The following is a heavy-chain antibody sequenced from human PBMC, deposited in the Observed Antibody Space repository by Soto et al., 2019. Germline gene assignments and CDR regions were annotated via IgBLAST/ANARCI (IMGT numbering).Heavy chain of an antibody. CDR1: SGSISSSNW. V-gene: IGHV4-4*02. CDR3: ARDGSTYDPDHAFDI. D-gene: IGHD1-1*01. Sequence: QVQLQESGPGLVKPSGTLSLTCAVSSGSISSSNWWSWVRQPPGKGLEWIGEIYHSGSTNYNPSLKSRVTISVDKSKNQFSLKLSSVTAADTAVYYCARDGSTYDPDHAFDIWGQGTMVTVSS. CDR2: IYHSGST. J-gene: IGHJ3*02.